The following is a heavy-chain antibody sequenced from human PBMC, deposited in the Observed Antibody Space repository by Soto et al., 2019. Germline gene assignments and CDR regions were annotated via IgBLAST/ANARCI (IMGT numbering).Heavy chain of an antibody. CDR3: AKGPLYALGPKDAFDI. CDR1: GFTFSSYA. Sequence: PGGSLRLSCAASGFTFSSYAMSWVRQAPGKGLEWVSAISGSGGSTYYADSVKGRFTISRDNSKNTLYLQMNSLRAEDTAVYYCAKGPLYALGPKDAFDIWGQGTMVTVSS. J-gene: IGHJ3*02. V-gene: IGHV3-23*01. D-gene: IGHD2-8*01. CDR2: ISGSGGST.